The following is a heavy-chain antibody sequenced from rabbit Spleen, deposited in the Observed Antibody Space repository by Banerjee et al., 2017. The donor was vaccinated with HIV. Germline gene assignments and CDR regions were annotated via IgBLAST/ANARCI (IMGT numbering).Heavy chain of an antibody. CDR1: GSDISSYA. CDR2: IYPGFGVST. J-gene: IGHJ4*01. D-gene: IGHD2-1*01. Sequence: QEQLKETGGGLVQPGGSLTLTCTASGSDISSYAISWVRQAPGKGLEWIGDIYPGFGVSTAYASWAKGRFTVSKTSSTTVTLQLNSLTAADTATYFCARGSATMTMVITGYYLSLWGPGTLVTVS. V-gene: IGHV1S45*01. CDR3: ARGSATMTMVITGYYLSL.